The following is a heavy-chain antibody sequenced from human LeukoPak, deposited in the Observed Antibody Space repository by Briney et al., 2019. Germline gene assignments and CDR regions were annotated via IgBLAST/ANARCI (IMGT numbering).Heavy chain of an antibody. CDR2: ISGSGGST. J-gene: IGHJ4*02. V-gene: IGHV3-23*01. D-gene: IGHD6-19*01. CDR1: GFTFSSYA. Sequence: GGSLRLSCAASGFTFSSYAMSWVRQAPGKGLEWVSAISGSGGSTNYAGSVKGRFTISRDNSENTLYLQLNSLRAEDTALYYCAKGYSSAWYYFDCWGQGTLVTVSS. CDR3: AKGYSSAWYYFDC.